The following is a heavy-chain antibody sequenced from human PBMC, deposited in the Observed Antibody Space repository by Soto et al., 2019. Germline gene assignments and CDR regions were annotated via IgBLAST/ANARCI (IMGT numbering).Heavy chain of an antibody. CDR2: IYYSGST. V-gene: IGHV4-31*03. J-gene: IGHJ5*02. D-gene: IGHD6-13*01. CDR1: GCSISSGGYY. Sequence: NPXETLSLTCTVSGCSISSGGYYWSWIRQHPGKGLEWIGYIYYSGSTYYNPSLKSRVTISVDTSKNQFSLKLSSVTAADTAVYYCARAKKGIAAAENWFDPWGQGTLVTVS. CDR3: ARAKKGIAAAENWFDP.